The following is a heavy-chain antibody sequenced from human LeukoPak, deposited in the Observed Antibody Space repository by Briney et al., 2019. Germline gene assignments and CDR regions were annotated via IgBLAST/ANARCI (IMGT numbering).Heavy chain of an antibody. D-gene: IGHD1-26*01. CDR3: ARGDEGATNFDY. V-gene: IGHV4-34*01. Sequence: SETLSLTCAVYGGSFSGYYWSWIRQPPGEGLEWIGEINHSGSTNYNPSLKSRVTISVDTSKNQFSLKLSSVTAADTAVYYCARGDEGATNFDYWGQGTLVTVSS. J-gene: IGHJ4*02. CDR1: GGSFSGYY. CDR2: INHSGST.